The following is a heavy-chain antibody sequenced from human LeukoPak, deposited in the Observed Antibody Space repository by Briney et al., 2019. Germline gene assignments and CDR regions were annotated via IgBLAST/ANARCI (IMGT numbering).Heavy chain of an antibody. CDR1: GYTFTGYY. Sequence: ASVKVSCKASGYTFTGYYMHWVRQAPGQGLEWMGRINPNSGGTNYAQKFQGRVTMTEDTSTDTAYMELSSLRSEDTAVYYCATGTPATVVYDAFDIWGQGTMVTVSS. J-gene: IGHJ3*02. V-gene: IGHV1-2*06. D-gene: IGHD4-23*01. CDR3: ATGTPATVVYDAFDI. CDR2: INPNSGGT.